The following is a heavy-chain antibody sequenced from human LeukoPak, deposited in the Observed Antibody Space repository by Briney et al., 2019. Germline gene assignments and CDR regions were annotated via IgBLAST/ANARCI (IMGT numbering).Heavy chain of an antibody. D-gene: IGHD3-10*01. CDR2: IYYSGST. V-gene: IGHV4-59*01. J-gene: IGHJ5*02. CDR3: AREAQWYYYGSGAYNWFDP. CDR1: GGSISSYY. Sequence: SETLSLTCTVSGGSISSYYWSWIRQPPGKGLEWIGYIYYSGSTNYNPSLKSRVTISVDTSKNQFSLKLSSVTAADTAVYYCAREAQWYYYGSGAYNWFDPWGQGTLVTVSS.